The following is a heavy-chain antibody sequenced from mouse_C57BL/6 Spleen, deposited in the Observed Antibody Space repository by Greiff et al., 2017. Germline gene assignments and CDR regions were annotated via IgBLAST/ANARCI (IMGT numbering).Heavy chain of an antibody. CDR1: GFTFSDYG. J-gene: IGHJ4*01. CDR3: AIITTIVATGDAMDY. CDR2: ISSGSSTI. Sequence: EVKLVESGGGLVKPGGSLKLSCAASGFTFSDYGMHWVRQAPEKGLEWVAYISSGSSTIYYADTVKGRFTISRDNAKNTLFLQMTSLRSDDTAMYYCAIITTIVATGDAMDYWGQGTSVTVSS. D-gene: IGHD1-1*01. V-gene: IGHV5-17*01.